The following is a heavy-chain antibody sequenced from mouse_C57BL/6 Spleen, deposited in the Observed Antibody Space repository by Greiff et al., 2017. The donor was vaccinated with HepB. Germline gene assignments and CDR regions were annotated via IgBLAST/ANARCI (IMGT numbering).Heavy chain of an antibody. J-gene: IGHJ3*01. CDR3: ARAYYGSSWFAY. CDR2: IHPNSGST. D-gene: IGHD1-1*01. CDR1: GYTFTSYW. Sequence: QVQLQQPGAELVKPGASVKLSCKASGYTFTSYWMHWVKQRPGQGLEWIGMIHPNSGSTNYNEKFKSKATLTVDKSSSTAYMQRSSLTSEDSVVYDCARAYYGSSWFAYWGQGTLVTVSA. V-gene: IGHV1-64*01.